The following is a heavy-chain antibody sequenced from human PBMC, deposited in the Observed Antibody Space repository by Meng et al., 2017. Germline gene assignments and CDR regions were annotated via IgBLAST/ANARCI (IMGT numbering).Heavy chain of an antibody. CDR3: ARGSYSFDS. Sequence: QIQLQQSGPGLVKPSPPPSLICAISGDSVSSNSAAWNWIRQSPSRGLEWLGRAYYRSKWYHDYAESVKSRISIDPDTSKNQFSLQLRSVTPEDSAVYYCARGSYSFDSWGQRTLVTVSS. CDR1: GDSVSSNSAA. V-gene: IGHV6-1*01. J-gene: IGHJ4*02. CDR2: AYYRSKWYH. D-gene: IGHD1-26*01.